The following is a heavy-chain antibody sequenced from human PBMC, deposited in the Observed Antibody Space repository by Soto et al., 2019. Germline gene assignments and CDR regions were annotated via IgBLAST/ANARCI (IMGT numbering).Heavy chain of an antibody. CDR3: AKDIGYCSGGSCYARDHDAFDI. CDR1: GFTFDDYT. J-gene: IGHJ3*02. Sequence: GGSLRLSCAASGFTFDDYTMHWVRQAPGKGLEWVSLISWDGGSTYYAESVKGRFTISRDNSKNSLYLQMNSLRTEDTALYYCAKDIGYCSGGSCYARDHDAFDIWGQGTMVTVSS. V-gene: IGHV3-43*01. D-gene: IGHD2-15*01. CDR2: ISWDGGST.